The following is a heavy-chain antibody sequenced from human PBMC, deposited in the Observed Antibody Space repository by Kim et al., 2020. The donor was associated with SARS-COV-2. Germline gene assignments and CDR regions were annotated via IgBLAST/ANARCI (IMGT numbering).Heavy chain of an antibody. CDR2: TDT. V-gene: IGHV3-11*05. D-gene: IGHD5-18*01. Sequence: TDTNYADSVKGRFTISRDNAKNSVFLQMNSLRADDTAVYYCAREAMVPDYWGQGTLVTVSS. CDR3: AREAMVPDY. J-gene: IGHJ4*02.